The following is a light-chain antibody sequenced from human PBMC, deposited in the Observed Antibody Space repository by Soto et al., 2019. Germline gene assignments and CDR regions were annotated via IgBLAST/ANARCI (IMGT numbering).Light chain of an antibody. CDR1: SSDIGFYNH. J-gene: IGLJ1*01. V-gene: IGLV2-14*01. CDR2: RVT. Sequence: QSVLTQPASVSASPGQSITIPCTGTSSDIGFYNHVSWYQHHPGKAPKLIIYRVTTRPSGVSNRFSGSLSGNAASLTISGLQAEDEADYHCSSYTSSNSYVFGTGTKVTVL. CDR3: SSYTSSNSYV.